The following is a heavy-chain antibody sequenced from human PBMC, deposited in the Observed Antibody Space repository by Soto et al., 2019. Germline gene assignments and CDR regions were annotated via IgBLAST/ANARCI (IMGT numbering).Heavy chain of an antibody. V-gene: IGHV3-30*18. CDR3: AKENAYCSGGSCYDP. Sequence: GGSLRLSCAASGFTFSSYGMHWVRQAPGKGLEWVAVISYDGSNKYYADSVKGRFTISRDNSKNTLYLQMNSLRAEDTAVYYCAKENAYCSGGSCYDPWGQGTLVTVSS. D-gene: IGHD2-15*01. CDR1: GFTFSSYG. J-gene: IGHJ5*02. CDR2: ISYDGSNK.